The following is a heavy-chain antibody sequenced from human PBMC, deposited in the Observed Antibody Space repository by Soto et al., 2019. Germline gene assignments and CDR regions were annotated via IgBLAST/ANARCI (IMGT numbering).Heavy chain of an antibody. D-gene: IGHD2-15*01. V-gene: IGHV5-10-1*01. CDR1: GYIFTNQW. Sequence: GESLKISCEGSGYIFTNQWINWVRPVPGKGLEWMGNIDPSDSHTNYSPSFQGHVTISIDKSIRTAYLQWTRLKASDTAIYYCASGRWNLHFHCWGQGSLVAVSS. CDR3: ASGRWNLHFHC. J-gene: IGHJ4*02. CDR2: IDPSDSHT.